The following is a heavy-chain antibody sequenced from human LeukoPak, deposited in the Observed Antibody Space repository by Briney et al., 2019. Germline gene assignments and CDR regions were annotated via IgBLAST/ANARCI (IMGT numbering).Heavy chain of an antibody. D-gene: IGHD4-17*01. V-gene: IGHV4-61*02. CDR3: ASWTGDYAAFDI. J-gene: IGHJ3*02. Sequence: SETLSLTCTVSGGSISSGSYYWGWIRQPAGKGLEWVGRIYTSESTNYNPSHKSLVTISVNTSKNQFSLKLSSVTAADTAVYYCASWTGDYAAFDIWGQGTMVTVSS. CDR1: GGSISSGSYY. CDR2: IYTSEST.